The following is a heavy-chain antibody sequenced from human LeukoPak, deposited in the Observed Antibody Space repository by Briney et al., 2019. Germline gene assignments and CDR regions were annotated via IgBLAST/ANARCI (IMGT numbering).Heavy chain of an antibody. CDR1: GGSISSSSYY. V-gene: IGHV4-39*01. Sequence: SETLSLTCTVSGGSISSSSYYWGWIRQPPGKGLEWIGSIYYSGSTYYNPSLKSRVTISVDTSKNQFSLKLSSVTAADTAVYYCARAVSLLWFGEYQENFDYWGQGTLVTVSS. CDR2: IYYSGST. J-gene: IGHJ4*02. CDR3: ARAVSLLWFGEYQENFDY. D-gene: IGHD3-10*01.